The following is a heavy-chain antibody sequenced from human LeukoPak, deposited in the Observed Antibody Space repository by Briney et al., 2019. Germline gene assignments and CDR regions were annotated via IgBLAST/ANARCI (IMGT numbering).Heavy chain of an antibody. CDR3: ARGSSWYEGDYWFDP. CDR2: IIPILGIA. Sequence: ASVKVSCKASGYTFTSYGISWVRQAPGQGLEWMGRIIPILGIANYAQKFQGRVTITADKSTSTAYMELSSLRSEDTAVYYCARGSSWYEGDYWFDPWGQGTLVTVSS. CDR1: GYTFTSYG. J-gene: IGHJ5*02. D-gene: IGHD6-13*01. V-gene: IGHV1-69*04.